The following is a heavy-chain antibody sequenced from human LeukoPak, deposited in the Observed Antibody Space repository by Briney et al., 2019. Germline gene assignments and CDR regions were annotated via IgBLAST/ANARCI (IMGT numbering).Heavy chain of an antibody. D-gene: IGHD6-19*01. J-gene: IGHJ3*01. CDR1: GFTFSTYW. CDR2: INSDGSST. V-gene: IGHV3-74*01. CDR3: ARVFGQWLVSFDV. Sequence: PGGSLRLSCAASGFTFSTYWMHWVRQAPGKGLVWVSRINSDGSSTNYADSVKGRFTISRDNAKNTLYLQMNSLRADDTAVYYCARVFGQWLVSFDVWGRGTMVTVSS.